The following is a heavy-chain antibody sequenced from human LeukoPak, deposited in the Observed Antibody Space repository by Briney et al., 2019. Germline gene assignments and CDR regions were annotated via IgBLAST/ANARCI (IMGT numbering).Heavy chain of an antibody. CDR1: GYTFTSYD. CDR2: MNPNSGNT. CDR3: ARDGYKTTNRAFDY. J-gene: IGHJ4*02. Sequence: ASVKVSCKASGYTFTSYDINWVRQATGQGLEWMGWMNPNSGNTGHAQKFQGRVTMTRNTSISTAYMELSSLRSEDTAVYYCARDGYKTTNRAFDYWGQGTLVTVSS. V-gene: IGHV1-8*01. D-gene: IGHD5-24*01.